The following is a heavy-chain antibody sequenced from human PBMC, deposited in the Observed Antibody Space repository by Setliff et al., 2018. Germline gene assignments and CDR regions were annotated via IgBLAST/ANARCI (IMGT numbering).Heavy chain of an antibody. D-gene: IGHD3-3*01. CDR2: IIGSGIST. CDR1: GFSFSSYA. Sequence: PGASLKISCAASGFSFSSYAMSWVRQAPGKGLEWVSTIIGSGISTYYADSVQGRVTISRDNHKNTLHLQMNSLRVEDTAIYYCAKSPHDFWSGRVFFDYWGQGMLVTVSS. CDR3: AKSPHDFWSGRVFFDY. J-gene: IGHJ4*01. V-gene: IGHV3-23*01.